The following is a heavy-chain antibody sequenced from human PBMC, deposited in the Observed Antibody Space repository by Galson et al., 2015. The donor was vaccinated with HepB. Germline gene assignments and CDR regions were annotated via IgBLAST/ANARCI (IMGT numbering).Heavy chain of an antibody. J-gene: IGHJ4*02. D-gene: IGHD3-10*01. CDR2: IKSKADGGSK. CDR3: TLGDDYYGSGSYSRDY. V-gene: IGHV3-15*07. Sequence: SLRLSCAASGFTFSNAWMNWVRQAPGKGLEWVGRIKSKADGGSKDYAAPVKGRFTISRDDSKNTLYLQMNSLKTEDTAVYYCTLGDDYYGSGSYSRDYWGQGTLVTVSS. CDR1: GFTFSNAW.